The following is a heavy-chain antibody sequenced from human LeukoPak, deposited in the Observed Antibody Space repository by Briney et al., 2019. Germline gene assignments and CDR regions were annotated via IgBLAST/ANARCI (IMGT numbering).Heavy chain of an antibody. CDR1: GFTFGDYA. V-gene: IGHV3-30-3*01. D-gene: IGHD3-3*01. J-gene: IGHJ4*02. CDR2: ISDGGTNK. Sequence: GGSLRLSCTASGFTFGDYAMSWVRQTPGKGLEWVAVISDGGTNKNYAHSVKGRFTIFRDKSKSTLYLQMHSLRAEDTAVYYCARDSRDKLRFLEWFHETLDFWGQGTLVTVSS. CDR3: ARDSRDKLRFLEWFHETLDF.